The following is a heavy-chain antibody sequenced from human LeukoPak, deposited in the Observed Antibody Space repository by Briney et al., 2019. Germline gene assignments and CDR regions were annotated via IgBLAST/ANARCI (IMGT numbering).Heavy chain of an antibody. D-gene: IGHD5-12*01. Sequence: GGPLRLSCAASGFTFSSYWMHWVRQAPGKGLVWVSRINSDGSSTSYADSVKGQFTISRDNAKNTLYLQMNSLRAEDTAVYYCARAGGYDFKWEDYFDYWGQGTLVTVSS. CDR3: ARAGGYDFKWEDYFDY. CDR1: GFTFSSYW. J-gene: IGHJ4*02. V-gene: IGHV3-74*01. CDR2: INSDGSST.